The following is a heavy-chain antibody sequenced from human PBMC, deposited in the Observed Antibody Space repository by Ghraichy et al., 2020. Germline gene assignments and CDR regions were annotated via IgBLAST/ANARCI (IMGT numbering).Heavy chain of an antibody. J-gene: IGHJ4*02. D-gene: IGHD6-13*01. CDR2: IYYSGRT. V-gene: IGHV4-39*01. CDR3: ASLFSSSWWLGDY. CDR1: GGSISSSSYY. Sequence: SQTLSLTCTVSGGSISSSSYYWGWIRQPPGKGLEWIGSIYYSGRTYYNPSLKSRVTISVDTSKNQFSLKLSSVTAADTAVYYCASLFSSSWWLGDYWGQGTLVTVSS.